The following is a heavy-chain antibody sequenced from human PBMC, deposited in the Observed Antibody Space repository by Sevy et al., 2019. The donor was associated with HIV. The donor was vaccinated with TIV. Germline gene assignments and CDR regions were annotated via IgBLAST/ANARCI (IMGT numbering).Heavy chain of an antibody. CDR3: AREGDGYPSREYYFDY. J-gene: IGHJ4*02. Sequence: GGSLRLSCAASKFTFNTYAMHWVRQAPGKGLEWVAVISYDGSDRYYADSVKGRFSISRDNSKKTLYLQMNSLRAEDTAVYYCAREGDGYPSREYYFDYWGQGTLVTVSS. CDR2: ISYDGSDR. D-gene: IGHD5-12*01. CDR1: KFTFNTYA. V-gene: IGHV3-30-3*01.